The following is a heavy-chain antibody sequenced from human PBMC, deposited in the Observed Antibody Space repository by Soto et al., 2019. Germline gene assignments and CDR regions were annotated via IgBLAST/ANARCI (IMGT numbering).Heavy chain of an antibody. Sequence: GGSLRLSCAASGLTFSSYEMNWVCQAPGKGLEWVSYISSTGTTTYYADSVKGRFTVSRDDAKNSLYLQMNSLKVEDTAVYYCASAYRSSWSFDYWGQGTLVTVSS. V-gene: IGHV3-48*03. CDR3: ASAYRSSWSFDY. J-gene: IGHJ4*02. D-gene: IGHD6-13*01. CDR1: GLTFSSYE. CDR2: ISSTGTTT.